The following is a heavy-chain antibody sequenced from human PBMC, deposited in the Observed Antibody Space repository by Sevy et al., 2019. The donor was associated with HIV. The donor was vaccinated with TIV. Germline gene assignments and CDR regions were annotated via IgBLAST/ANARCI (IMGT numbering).Heavy chain of an antibody. Sequence: ASVKVSCKASGGTFSSYAISWVRQAPGQGLEWMGGIIPIFGTANYAQKFQGRVTITADESTRTAYMELSSLRSEDTAVYYCATPGWLLTSMVRGVIIDPKFDYWGQGTLVTVSS. D-gene: IGHD3-10*01. CDR2: IIPIFGTA. CDR3: ATPGWLLTSMVRGVIIDPKFDY. V-gene: IGHV1-69*13. CDR1: GGTFSSYA. J-gene: IGHJ4*02.